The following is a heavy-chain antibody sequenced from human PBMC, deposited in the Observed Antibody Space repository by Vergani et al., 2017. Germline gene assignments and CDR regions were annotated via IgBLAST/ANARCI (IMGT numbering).Heavy chain of an antibody. CDR2: ISYDGSNK. V-gene: IGHV3-30-3*01. CDR1: GFTFSSYA. D-gene: IGHD5-12*01. J-gene: IGHJ6*02. Sequence: QVQLVESGGGVVQPGRSLRLFCAASGFTFSSYAMHWVRQAPGKGLEWVAVISYDGSNKYYADSVKGRFTSSRDNSKNTLYLQMNSLRAEDTAVYYCARRRGLRYYYYYGMDVWGQGTTVTVSS. CDR3: ARRRGLRYYYYYGMDV.